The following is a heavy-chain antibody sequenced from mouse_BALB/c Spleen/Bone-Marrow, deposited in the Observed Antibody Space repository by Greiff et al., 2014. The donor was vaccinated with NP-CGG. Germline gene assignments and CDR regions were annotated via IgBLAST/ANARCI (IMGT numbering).Heavy chain of an antibody. CDR1: GYAFSSYW. CDR2: IYPGDGDT. CDR3: ARGGRLTGYYFDY. Sequence: VQLQESGAELVRPGSSVKISCKASGYAFSSYWMNWVKQRPGQGLEWIGQIYPGDGDTNYNGNFKDKATLTTDKSSTTAYMQLSSLTSEDSAVYFCARGGRLTGYYFDYWGQSTTLTVSS. V-gene: IGHV1-80*01. D-gene: IGHD4-1*01. J-gene: IGHJ2*01.